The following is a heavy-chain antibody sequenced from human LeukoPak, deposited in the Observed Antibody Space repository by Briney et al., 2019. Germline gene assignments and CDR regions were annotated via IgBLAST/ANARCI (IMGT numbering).Heavy chain of an antibody. CDR3: ARDVQSSGGYNWFDP. Sequence: SETLSLTCTVSGVSMSRYYWSWIRQPAGKGLEWIGFVYTSGTTNYNPSLKSRVTMSIDTSKSQFSLKLISVTAADTAVYYCARDVQSSGGYNWFDPWGQGTLVTVSS. CDR2: VYTSGTT. V-gene: IGHV4-4*07. D-gene: IGHD2-15*01. J-gene: IGHJ5*02. CDR1: GVSMSRYY.